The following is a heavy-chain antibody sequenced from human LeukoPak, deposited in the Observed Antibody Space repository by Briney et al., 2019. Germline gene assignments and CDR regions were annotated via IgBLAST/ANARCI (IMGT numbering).Heavy chain of an antibody. CDR1: GYTFTSYG. CDR3: ARAEIVVVVAATHGWFDP. Sequence: SVKVSCKASGYTFTSYGISWVRQAPGQGLEWMGGIIPIFGTANYAQKFQGRVTITADESTSTAYMELSSLRSEDTAVYYCARAEIVVVVAATHGWFDPWGQGTLVTVSS. CDR2: IIPIFGTA. J-gene: IGHJ5*02. V-gene: IGHV1-69*13. D-gene: IGHD2-15*01.